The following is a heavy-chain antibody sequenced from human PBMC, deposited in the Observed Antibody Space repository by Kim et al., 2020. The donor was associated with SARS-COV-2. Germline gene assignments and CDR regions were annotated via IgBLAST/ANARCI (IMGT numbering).Heavy chain of an antibody. D-gene: IGHD3-9*01. J-gene: IGHJ4*02. Sequence: GGSLRLSCAASGFIFGRYGMHWVRQAPGKGLEWVAVISYDGSKKFYGDSVKGRFSISRDNSKNTLYLQMNSLRAEDTAVYYCARDPILRYFDPFYFDYWGQGTLVTVSS. CDR3: ARDPILRYFDPFYFDY. V-gene: IGHV3-33*05. CDR1: GFIFGRYG. CDR2: ISYDGSKK.